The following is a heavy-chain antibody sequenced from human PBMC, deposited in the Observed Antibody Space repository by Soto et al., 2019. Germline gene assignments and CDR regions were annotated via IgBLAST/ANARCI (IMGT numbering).Heavy chain of an antibody. J-gene: IGHJ6*02. CDR3: ARPVSYYYGMDV. Sequence: PGGSLRLSCAASGFTFSSYEMNWVRQAPGKGLEWVSYISSSGSTIYYADSVKGRFTISRDNAKNSLHLQMNSLRAEDTAVYYCARPVSYYYGMDVWGQGTTVTVSS. CDR2: ISSSGSTI. V-gene: IGHV3-48*03. CDR1: GFTFSSYE.